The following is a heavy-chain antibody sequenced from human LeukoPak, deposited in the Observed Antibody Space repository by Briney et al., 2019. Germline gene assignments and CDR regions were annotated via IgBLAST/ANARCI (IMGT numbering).Heavy chain of an antibody. Sequence: PSETLSLTCTVSGGSISSYYWGWVRQPPGKGLEWIGYISYSGSTNYNPTLKSRVTISVDTSKNQFSLKLSSVTTADTALYYCAISDYSNYRDYWGQGTLVTVSS. D-gene: IGHD4-11*01. J-gene: IGHJ4*02. CDR1: GGSISSYY. CDR3: AISDYSNYRDY. CDR2: ISYSGST. V-gene: IGHV4-59*08.